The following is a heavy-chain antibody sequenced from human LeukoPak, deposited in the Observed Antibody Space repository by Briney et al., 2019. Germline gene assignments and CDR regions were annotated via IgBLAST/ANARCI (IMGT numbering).Heavy chain of an antibody. V-gene: IGHV4-34*01. J-gene: IGHJ4*02. D-gene: IGHD4-17*01. Sequence: SETLSLTCTVSGGSFSGYYCTWIRQPPGKGLEWIGEINHSGSANYNPSLKSRVTISLDTSKNQFSLKLSSVTAADTAVYYCARDHRNGDYYFDYWGQGTLVTVSS. CDR1: GGSFSGYY. CDR2: INHSGSA. CDR3: ARDHRNGDYYFDY.